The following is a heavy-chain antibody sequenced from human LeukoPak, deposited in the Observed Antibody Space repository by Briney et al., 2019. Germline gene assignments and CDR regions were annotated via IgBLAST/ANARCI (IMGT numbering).Heavy chain of an antibody. D-gene: IGHD2-2*01. CDR1: GFTVTVSSNY. J-gene: IGHJ4*02. CDR3: ATESRYCSSTSCYVEGH. V-gene: IGHV3-53*01. Sequence: PGGSLRLSCTASGFTVTVSSNYMSWVRQAPGKGLEWVSLIYSGGNTYYADSVKGRFTISRDNSKNTLYFQMNSLRAEDTAVYYCATESRYCSSTSCYVEGHWGQGTLVTVSS. CDR2: IYSGGNT.